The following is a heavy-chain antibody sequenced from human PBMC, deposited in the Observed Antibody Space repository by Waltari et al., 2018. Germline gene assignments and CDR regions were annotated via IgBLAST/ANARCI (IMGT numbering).Heavy chain of an antibody. J-gene: IGHJ4*02. CDR1: GGSISSSNYY. CDR2: IYYSGST. Sequence: QLQLQESGPGLVKPSETLSLTCTVSGGSISSSNYYWGWIRQPPGKGLEWIGSIYYSGSTYHNPSLRSRAPISVDTSKNQFSLNLSSVIAADTAVYYCARDAQWLAGVDYWGQGTLVTVSS. V-gene: IGHV4-39*07. D-gene: IGHD6-19*01. CDR3: ARDAQWLAGVDY.